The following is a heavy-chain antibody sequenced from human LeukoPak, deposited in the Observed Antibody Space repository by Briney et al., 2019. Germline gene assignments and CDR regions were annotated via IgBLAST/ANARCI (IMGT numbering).Heavy chain of an antibody. V-gene: IGHV3-66*02. J-gene: IGHJ4*02. CDR2: IYSGGST. CDR1: GFTVSSNY. CDR3: ARGVYYDSSGYYTY. Sequence: GGSLRLSCAASGFTVSSNYMSWVRQAPGKGLEWVSVIYSGGSTYYADSVKGRFTISRDNSKNTLYLQMNSLRAEDTAVYYCARGVYYDSSGYYTYWGQGTLVTVSS. D-gene: IGHD3-22*01.